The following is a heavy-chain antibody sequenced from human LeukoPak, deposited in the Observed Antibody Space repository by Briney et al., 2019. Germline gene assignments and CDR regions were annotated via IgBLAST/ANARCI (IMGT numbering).Heavy chain of an antibody. CDR1: GFTFSNYW. D-gene: IGHD1-1*01. CDR2: IKQDGSET. J-gene: IGHJ4*02. Sequence: GGSLRLSCAASGFTFSNYWMSWVRQGPGKGVEWVANIKQDGSETYYGDSVRGRFTISRDNAKNSLYLQMNSLRAEDTAVYYCAKPGVQFYYFDYWGQGTLVTVSS. CDR3: AKPGVQFYYFDY. V-gene: IGHV3-7*01.